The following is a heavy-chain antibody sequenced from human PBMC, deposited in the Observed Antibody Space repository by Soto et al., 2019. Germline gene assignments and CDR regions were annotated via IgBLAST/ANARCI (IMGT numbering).Heavy chain of an antibody. CDR1: GFTFSSYS. Sequence: EVQLVESGGGLVQPGGSLRLSCAASGFTFSSYSMNWVRQAPGKGLAWVSYISSSSSTIYYADSVKGRFTISRDNAKNALYLQMNSLRDEDADVYYCARGGDIVVVPAAIGEYWGQGTLVTACS. J-gene: IGHJ4*02. CDR3: ARGGDIVVVPAAIGEY. V-gene: IGHV3-48*02. CDR2: ISSSSSTI. D-gene: IGHD2-2*02.